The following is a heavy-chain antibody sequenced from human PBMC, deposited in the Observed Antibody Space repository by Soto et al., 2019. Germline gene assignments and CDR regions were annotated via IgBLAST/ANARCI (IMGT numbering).Heavy chain of an antibody. D-gene: IGHD4-17*01. Sequence: GRSLRLSCAASGFTFSSYAMSWVRQAPGKGLEWVSAISGSGGSTYYADSVKGRFTISRDNSKNTLYLQMNSLRAEDTAVYYCAKGLRDYYGMDVWGQGTTVTVSS. CDR1: GFTFSSYA. CDR2: ISGSGGST. V-gene: IGHV3-23*01. CDR3: AKGLRDYYGMDV. J-gene: IGHJ6*02.